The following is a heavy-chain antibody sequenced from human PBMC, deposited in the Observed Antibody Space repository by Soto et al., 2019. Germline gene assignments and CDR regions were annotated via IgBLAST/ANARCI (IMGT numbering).Heavy chain of an antibody. Sequence: PSETLSLTCTVSGGSTDSGSYFWSWIRQHPQKGLEWIGYIYSSGNTYYNPFFRSRVSISPDTSRNQFSLKLHSVTAADTAVYYCARERTTMTPLDAFDIWGQGTMVIVSS. CDR2: IYSSGNT. CDR3: ARERTTMTPLDAFDI. V-gene: IGHV4-31*03. D-gene: IGHD4-17*01. CDR1: GGSTDSGSYF. J-gene: IGHJ3*02.